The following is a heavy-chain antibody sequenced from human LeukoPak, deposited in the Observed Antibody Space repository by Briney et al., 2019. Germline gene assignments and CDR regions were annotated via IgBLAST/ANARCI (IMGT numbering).Heavy chain of an antibody. CDR1: GFTFSNYA. CDR2: VSGSGGST. V-gene: IGHV3-23*01. J-gene: IGHJ4*02. D-gene: IGHD3-10*01. Sequence: QPGGSLTLSCAASGFTFSNYAMSWVRQAPGKGLEWVSAVSGSGGSTYYVDSVKGRFTISRDNSKNTLYLQMNSLRAEDTAVYYCAKWYGSDPPYWGQGTLVTVSS. CDR3: AKWYGSDPPY.